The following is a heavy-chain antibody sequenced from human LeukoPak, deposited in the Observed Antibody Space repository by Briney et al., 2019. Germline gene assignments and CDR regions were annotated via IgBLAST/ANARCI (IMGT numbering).Heavy chain of an antibody. CDR3: ARDTLMITFPYYYYGMDV. CDR1: GGSISSYY. V-gene: IGHV4-59*01. Sequence: SETLSLTCTVSGGSISSYYWSWIRQPPGKGREWIGYIYYSGSTNYNPSLKSRVTISVDTSKNQFSLKLSSVTAADTAVYYCARDTLMITFPYYYYGMDVWGQGTTVTVSS. CDR2: IYYSGST. D-gene: IGHD3-16*01. J-gene: IGHJ6*02.